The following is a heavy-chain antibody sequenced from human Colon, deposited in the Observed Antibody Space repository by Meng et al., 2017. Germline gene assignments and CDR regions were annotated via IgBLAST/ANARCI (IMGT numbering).Heavy chain of an antibody. CDR2: INHSGST. D-gene: IGHD3-16*01. CDR1: GGSFSGYY. CDR3: ARSLGYYDYVWGSYPPGY. J-gene: IGHJ4*02. V-gene: IGHV4-34*01. Sequence: QVQLPQWGAGLVKPSETLSLTCAVYGGSFSGYYWSWIRQPPGKGLEWIGEINHSGSTNYNPSLKSRVTISVDTSKNQFSLKLSSVTAADTAVYYCARSLGYYDYVWGSYPPGYWGQGTLVTVSS.